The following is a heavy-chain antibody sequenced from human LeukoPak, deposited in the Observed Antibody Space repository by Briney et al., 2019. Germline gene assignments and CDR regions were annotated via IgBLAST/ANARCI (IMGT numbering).Heavy chain of an antibody. J-gene: IGHJ4*02. CDR2: INHSGST. D-gene: IGHD5-12*01. CDR3: ARGGVWLRFSFDY. Sequence: PSETLSLTCTVSGSSMSSGYYWSWIRQPPGKGLEWIGEINHSGSTNYNPSLKSRVTISVDTSKNQFSLKLSSVTAADTAVYYCARGGVWLRFSFDYWGQGTLVTVSS. V-gene: IGHV4-34*01. CDR1: GSSMSSGYY.